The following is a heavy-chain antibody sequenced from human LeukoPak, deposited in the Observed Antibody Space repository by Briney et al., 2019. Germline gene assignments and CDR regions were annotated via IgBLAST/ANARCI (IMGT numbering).Heavy chain of an antibody. Sequence: SETLFLTCTVSGGSISSYYWSWIRQPPGKGLEWVGYIYYNGITNYNPSLESRVTISVDTSKNQFSLKLSSVTAADTAVYYCTRHDAVPVIGHGMGVWGQGTTVTVSS. V-gene: IGHV4-59*08. CDR2: IYYNGIT. D-gene: IGHD3-16*02. CDR3: TRHDAVPVIGHGMGV. J-gene: IGHJ6*02. CDR1: GGSISSYY.